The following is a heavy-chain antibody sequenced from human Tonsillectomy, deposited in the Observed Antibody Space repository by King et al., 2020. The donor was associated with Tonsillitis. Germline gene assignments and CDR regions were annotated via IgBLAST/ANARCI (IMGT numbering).Heavy chain of an antibody. CDR3: ARDTHSYYDSSGYPMGAFDI. D-gene: IGHD3-22*01. V-gene: IGHV4-61*01. J-gene: IGHJ3*02. CDR1: GGSVSSGSYY. Sequence: LQLQESGPGLVKPSETLSLTCTVSGGSVSSGSYYWSWIRQPPGKGLEWIGYIYYSGSTNYNPSLKSRVTISVDTSKNQFSLKLSSVTAADTAVYYCARDTHSYYDSSGYPMGAFDIWGQGTMVTVSS. CDR2: IYYSGST.